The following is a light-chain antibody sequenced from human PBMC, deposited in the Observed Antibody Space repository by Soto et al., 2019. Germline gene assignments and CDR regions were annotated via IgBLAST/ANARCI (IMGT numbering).Light chain of an antibody. Sequence: QSALTQPASVSGSPGQSITISCTGTSSDVGGYNYVSWYQQHPAKAPKLMIYDVTSRPSGVPNRFSGSKSGNTASLTISGLQAEDEADYYCSSYTSSNTLVFGTGTKVTVL. J-gene: IGLJ1*01. CDR2: DVT. V-gene: IGLV2-14*03. CDR3: SSYTSSNTLV. CDR1: SSDVGGYNY.